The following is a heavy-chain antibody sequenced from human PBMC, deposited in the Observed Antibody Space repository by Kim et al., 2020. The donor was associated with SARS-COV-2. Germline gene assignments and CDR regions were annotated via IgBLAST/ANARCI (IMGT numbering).Heavy chain of an antibody. CDR3: ARGEMGATTGVYYYGMDV. Sequence: GGSLRLSCAASGFTFSSYSMNWVRQAPGKGLEWVSSISSSSSYIYYADSVKGRFTISRDNAKNSLYLQMNSLRAEDTAVYYCARGEMGATTGVYYYGMDVWGQGTTVTVSS. CDR1: GFTFSSYS. V-gene: IGHV3-21*01. J-gene: IGHJ6*02. D-gene: IGHD1-26*01. CDR2: ISSSSSYI.